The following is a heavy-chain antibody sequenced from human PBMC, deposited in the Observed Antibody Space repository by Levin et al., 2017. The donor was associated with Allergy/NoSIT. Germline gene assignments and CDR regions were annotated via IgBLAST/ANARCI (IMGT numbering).Heavy chain of an antibody. CDR2: ISGSGGST. J-gene: IGHJ6*02. CDR1: GFTFSTYA. CDR3: AKDYYGMDV. Sequence: GGSLRLSCAASGFTFSTYAMSWVRQAPGKGLEWVSRISGSGGSTYDADSVKGRFTISRDNSKNTLYLEMNSLRVEDTAVYFCAKDYYGMDVWGQGTTVTVSS. V-gene: IGHV3-23*01.